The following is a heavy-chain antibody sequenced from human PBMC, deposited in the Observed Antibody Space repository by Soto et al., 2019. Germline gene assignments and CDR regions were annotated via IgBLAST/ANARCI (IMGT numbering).Heavy chain of an antibody. J-gene: IGHJ4*02. CDR3: ARPRSVTAFDY. CDR2: ISYDGSNK. Sequence: GGSLRLSCAASGFTVSSNYMSWVRHAPGKGLEWVAVISYDGSNKYYADSVKGRFTISRDNSKNTLYLQMNSLTTEDTAVYYCARPRSVTAFDYWGQGTLVTVSS. CDR1: GFTVSSNY. D-gene: IGHD4-4*01. V-gene: IGHV3-30-3*01.